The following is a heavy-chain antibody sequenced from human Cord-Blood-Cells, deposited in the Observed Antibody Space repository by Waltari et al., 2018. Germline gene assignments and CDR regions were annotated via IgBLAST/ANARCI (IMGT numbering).Heavy chain of an antibody. CDR3: ARGRGGYSGYDDY. CDR2: IYYSGST. J-gene: IGHJ4*02. CDR1: GGSISSGDYY. Sequence: QVQLQASGPGLVKPSQTLSLTCPVSGGSISSGDYYWSWIRQPPGKGLEWIGYIYYSGSTYYNPSLKSRVTISVDTSKNQFSLKLSSVTAADTAVYYCARGRGGYSGYDDYWGQGTLVTVSS. V-gene: IGHV4-30-4*08. D-gene: IGHD5-12*01.